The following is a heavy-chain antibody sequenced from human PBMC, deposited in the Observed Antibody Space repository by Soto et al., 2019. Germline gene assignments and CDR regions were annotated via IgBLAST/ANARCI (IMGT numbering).Heavy chain of an antibody. V-gene: IGHV2-5*02. CDR2: IYWDDDK. CDR3: AHRLTATAFDI. D-gene: IGHD2-21*02. J-gene: IGHJ3*02. CDR1: GFSLSTSGVA. Sequence: QITLKESGPTLVKPTQTLTLTCTFSGFSLSTSGVAVGWIRQPPGKALEWLALIYWDDDKRYSPSMKGRLTXTXXTSKNQVVLIMTTMDPEDTATYYWAHRLTATAFDIWGQGTMVTVSS.